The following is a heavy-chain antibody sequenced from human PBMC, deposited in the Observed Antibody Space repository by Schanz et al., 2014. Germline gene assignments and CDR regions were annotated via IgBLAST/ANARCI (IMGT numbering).Heavy chain of an antibody. D-gene: IGHD5-12*01. CDR3: ARAEINSGYARYYYGMDV. CDR1: GGSISNYY. J-gene: IGHJ6*02. V-gene: IGHV4-59*01. CDR2: IYYSGST. Sequence: QVQLQESGPGLVKPSETLSLTCTVSGGSISNYYWSWIRQPPGKGLEWIVYIYYSGSTNYNPSLKSRVTISVDTSKNQFSLKLSSVTAADTAVYYCARAEINSGYARYYYGMDVWGQGTTVTVSS.